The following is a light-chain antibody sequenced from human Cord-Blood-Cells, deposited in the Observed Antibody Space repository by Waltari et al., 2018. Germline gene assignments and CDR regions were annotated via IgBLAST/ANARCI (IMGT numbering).Light chain of an antibody. CDR1: QSISSY. V-gene: IGKV1-39*01. CDR3: QQSYSTPYT. Sequence: IQMTQSPSSLFASVGYRVTLTCRARQSISSYLNWYQQKQGKAPTLLFYAASSLQSGVPSRFSGSGSGTDFTLTISSLQPEDFATYYCQQSYSTPYTVGQGTKLEIK. CDR2: AAS. J-gene: IGKJ2*01.